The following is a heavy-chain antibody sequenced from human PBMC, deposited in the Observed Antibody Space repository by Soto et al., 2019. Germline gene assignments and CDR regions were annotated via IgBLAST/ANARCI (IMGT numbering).Heavy chain of an antibody. CDR2: ISGGGDTS. V-gene: IGHV3-23*01. D-gene: IGHD6-19*01. J-gene: IGHJ4*02. CDR1: GFTFSNYA. Sequence: GGSLRLSYAVSGFTFSNYAISWVRQAPGKGLEWVSIISGGGDTSYYADSVKGRFTISRDNSRNTLYLQMNSLRAGDSAKYYCAKEGTSGLYYFDYWGPGTLVTVSS. CDR3: AKEGTSGLYYFDY.